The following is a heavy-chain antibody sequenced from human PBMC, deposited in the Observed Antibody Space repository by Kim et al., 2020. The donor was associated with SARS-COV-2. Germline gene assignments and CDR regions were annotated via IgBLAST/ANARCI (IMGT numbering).Heavy chain of an antibody. CDR2: ISYTGST. D-gene: IGHD6-13*01. Sequence: SETLSLTCTLSGGSIGSKYWTWIRQAPGKGLEWIGHISYTGSTNYNPSLQSRVTMSVDTSKNEFSLKLSSVTAADTAVYYCPRCEGSTWY. V-gene: IGHV4-59*01. CDR3: PRCEGSTWY. CDR1: GGSIGSKY. J-gene: IGHJ2*01.